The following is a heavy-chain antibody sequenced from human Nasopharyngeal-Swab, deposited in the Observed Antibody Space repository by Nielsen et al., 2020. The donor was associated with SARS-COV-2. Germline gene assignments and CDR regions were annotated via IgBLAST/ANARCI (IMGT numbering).Heavy chain of an antibody. J-gene: IGHJ3*02. Sequence: SETLSLTFAVSGGSISSGGYSWSWIRQPPGKGLEWIGYIYHSGSTYYNPSLKSRVTISVDRSKNQFSLKLSSVTAADTAVYYCASLRSAPGDDAFDIWGQGTMVTVSS. V-gene: IGHV4-30-2*01. CDR2: IYHSGST. CDR3: ASLRSAPGDDAFDI. D-gene: IGHD4-17*01. CDR1: GGSISSGGYS.